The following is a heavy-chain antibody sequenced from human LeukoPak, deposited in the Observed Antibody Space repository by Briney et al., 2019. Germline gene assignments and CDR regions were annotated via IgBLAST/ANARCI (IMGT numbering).Heavy chain of an antibody. D-gene: IGHD3-3*01. CDR3: ARDPGTIFDVLNYHFDN. V-gene: IGHV3-74*01. J-gene: IGHJ4*02. CDR1: GFTFSSYW. CDR2: INSDGSST. Sequence: PGGSLRLSCAASGFTFSSYWMHWVRQAPEKGLVWVSRINSDGSSTSYADSVKGRFTISRDNAKNTLYLQMNSLRTEDTAVYYCARDPGTIFDVLNYHFDNWGQGTLVTVAS.